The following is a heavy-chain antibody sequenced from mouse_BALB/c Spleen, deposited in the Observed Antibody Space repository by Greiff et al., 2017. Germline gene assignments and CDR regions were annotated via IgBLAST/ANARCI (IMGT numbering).Heavy chain of an antibody. Sequence: EVQLVESGGGLVQPGGSRKLSCAASGFTFSSFGMHWVRQAPEKGLEWVAYISSGSSTNYYADTVKGRFTISRDNPKDTLFLRMTSLRSEDTAMCYCASENGGYYAMDYWGQGTSVTVSS. CDR3: ASENGGYYAMDY. CDR1: GFTFSSFG. D-gene: IGHD1-2*01. V-gene: IGHV5-17*02. J-gene: IGHJ4*01. CDR2: ISSGSSTN.